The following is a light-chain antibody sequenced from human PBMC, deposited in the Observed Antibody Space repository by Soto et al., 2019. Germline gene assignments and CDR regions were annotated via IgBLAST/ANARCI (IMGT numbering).Light chain of an antibody. J-gene: IGLJ2*01. Sequence: QSVMTQAPSASGTPGQTVIISCSGSKSNIGNNYVYWYRQLPGTAPKLLIYSNIQRPSGVPDRFSGSKSATSASLAISGLQSEDEADYFCATWDDSLNGVIFGGGTKVTVL. CDR3: ATWDDSLNGVI. V-gene: IGLV1-44*01. CDR2: SNI. CDR1: KSNIGNNY.